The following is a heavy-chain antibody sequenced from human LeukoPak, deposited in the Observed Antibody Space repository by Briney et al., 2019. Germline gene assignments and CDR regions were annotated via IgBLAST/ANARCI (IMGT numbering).Heavy chain of an antibody. J-gene: IGHJ4*02. Sequence: GGSLRLSCAASGFTFSSYAMHWVRQAPGKGLEYVSAISSNGGSTYYANSVKGRFTISRDNSKNTLYLQMGSLRAGDMAMYYCARTYCSSTSCLVDYWGQGTLVTVSS. CDR3: ARTYCSSTSCLVDY. V-gene: IGHV3-64*01. CDR2: ISSNGGST. D-gene: IGHD2-2*01. CDR1: GFTFSSYA.